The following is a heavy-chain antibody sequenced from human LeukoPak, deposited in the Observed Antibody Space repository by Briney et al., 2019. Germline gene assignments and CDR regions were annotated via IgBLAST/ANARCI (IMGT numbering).Heavy chain of an antibody. V-gene: IGHV4-30-4*08. CDR3: ARAASGWYVV. D-gene: IGHD6-19*01. J-gene: IGHJ4*02. Sequence: SETLSLTCAVYGGSFSGYYWSWIRQPPGKGLEWIGYIYYSGSTYYNPSLKSRVTISVDTSKNQFSLKLSSVTAADTAVYYCARAASGWYVVWGQGTLVTVSS. CDR1: GGSFSGYY. CDR2: IYYSGST.